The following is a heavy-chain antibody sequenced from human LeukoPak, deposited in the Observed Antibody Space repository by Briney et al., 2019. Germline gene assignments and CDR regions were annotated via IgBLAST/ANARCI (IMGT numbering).Heavy chain of an antibody. Sequence: ASVKVCCKASGYTFTGYYMHWVRQAPGQGLEWMGWINPNSGGTNYAQKFQGGVTMTRDTSISTAYMELSRLRSDDTAVYYCVRDLGVDTSMIFFDYWGQGSLVTVSS. V-gene: IGHV1-2*02. CDR2: INPNSGGT. CDR1: GYTFTGYY. D-gene: IGHD3-16*01. J-gene: IGHJ4*02. CDR3: VRDLGVDTSMIFFDY.